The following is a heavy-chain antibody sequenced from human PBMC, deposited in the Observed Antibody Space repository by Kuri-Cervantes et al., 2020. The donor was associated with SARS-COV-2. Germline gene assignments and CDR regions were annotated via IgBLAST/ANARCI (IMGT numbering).Heavy chain of an antibody. CDR2: ISYDGSNK. CDR3: ARGRGTYSSGWYTFDY. D-gene: IGHD6-19*01. Sequence: GESLKISCAASAFTFSSYAMHWVRQAPGKGLEWVAIISYDGSNKYYADSVKGRFTISRDNAKNSLYLQMNSLRAEDTAVYYCARGRGTYSSGWYTFDYWGQGTLVTVSS. CDR1: AFTFSSYA. J-gene: IGHJ4*02. V-gene: IGHV3-30-3*01.